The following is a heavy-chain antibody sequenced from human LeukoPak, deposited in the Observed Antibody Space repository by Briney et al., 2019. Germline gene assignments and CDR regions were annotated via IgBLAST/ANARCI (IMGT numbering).Heavy chain of an antibody. V-gene: IGHV3-33*06. Sequence: GGSLRLSCAASGFTFSSYGMHWVRQAPGKGLEWVAVIWYDGSNKYYADSVKGRFTISRDNSKNTLYLQMNSLRAEDTAVYYCAKDAGGGPRAALAYWGQGTLVTVSS. CDR3: AKDAGGGPRAALAY. D-gene: IGHD6-6*01. J-gene: IGHJ4*02. CDR2: IWYDGSNK. CDR1: GFTFSSYG.